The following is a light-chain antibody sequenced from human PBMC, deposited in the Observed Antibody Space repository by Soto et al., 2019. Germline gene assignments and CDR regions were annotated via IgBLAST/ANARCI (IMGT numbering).Light chain of an antibody. CDR1: QSVSSN. CDR3: QQYGSPLGT. Sequence: EILLTQSPGTLSLSPGERATLSCRASQSVSSNLAWYQQNPGQAPRLLTYGASTRATGIPARSSGSGSGTHSTLTISRLEPEDFAMYYCQQYGSPLGTFGRGTKVDI. J-gene: IGKJ1*01. CDR2: GAS. V-gene: IGKV3-20*01.